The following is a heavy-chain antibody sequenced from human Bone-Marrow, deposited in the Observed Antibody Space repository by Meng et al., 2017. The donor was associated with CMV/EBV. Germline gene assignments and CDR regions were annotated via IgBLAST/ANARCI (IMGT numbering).Heavy chain of an antibody. J-gene: IGHJ2*01. CDR3: ARANRGYYDSSGYYSYWYFDL. CDR2: INPSGGST. V-gene: IGHV1-46*02. CDR1: NSYY. D-gene: IGHD3-22*01. Sequence: NSYYMHWVRKAPGQGLEWMGIINPSGGSTSYAQKFQGRVTMTRDTSTSTVYMELSSLRSEDTAVYYCARANRGYYDSSGYYSYWYFDLWGRGTLVTVSS.